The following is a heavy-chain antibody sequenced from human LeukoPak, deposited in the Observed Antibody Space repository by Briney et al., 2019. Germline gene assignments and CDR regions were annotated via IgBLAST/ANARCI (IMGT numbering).Heavy chain of an antibody. CDR1: GFTFSDYY. V-gene: IGHV3-11*01. J-gene: IGHJ3*02. D-gene: IGHD1-26*01. Sequence: PGGSLRLSCAASGFTFSDYYMSWIRQAPGKGLEWVSYISSNGSTIYYADSVKGRFTISRDNAKSSLYLQMNSLRAEDTAVYYCASRIVGATLDAFDIWGQGTMVTVSS. CDR3: ASRIVGATLDAFDI. CDR2: ISSNGSTI.